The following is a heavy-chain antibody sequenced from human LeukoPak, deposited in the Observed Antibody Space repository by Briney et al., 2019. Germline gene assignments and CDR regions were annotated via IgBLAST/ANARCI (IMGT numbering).Heavy chain of an antibody. CDR1: GGTFSSYA. V-gene: IGHV1-69*05. CDR2: IIPIFGTA. Sequence: ASVKVSCKASGGTFSSYAISWVRQAPGQGLEWMGGIIPIFGTANYAQKIQGRVTITTDESTSTAYMELSSLRSEDTAVYYCARDLMDLGYCSSTSCSGGAFDIWGQGTMVTVSS. CDR3: ARDLMDLGYCSSTSCSGGAFDI. D-gene: IGHD2-2*01. J-gene: IGHJ3*02.